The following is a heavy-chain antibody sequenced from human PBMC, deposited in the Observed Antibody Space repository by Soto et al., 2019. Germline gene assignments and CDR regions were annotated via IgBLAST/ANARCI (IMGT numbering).Heavy chain of an antibody. Sequence: EASVKVSCKASGYTFTGYYMHWVRQAPGQGLEWMGWINPNSGGTNYAQKFQGWVTMTRDTSISTAYMELSRLRSDDTAVYYCARSDNWNSNYYYYGMDVWGQGTTVTVSS. D-gene: IGHD1-7*01. CDR3: ARSDNWNSNYYYYGMDV. V-gene: IGHV1-2*04. CDR2: INPNSGGT. J-gene: IGHJ6*02. CDR1: GYTFTGYY.